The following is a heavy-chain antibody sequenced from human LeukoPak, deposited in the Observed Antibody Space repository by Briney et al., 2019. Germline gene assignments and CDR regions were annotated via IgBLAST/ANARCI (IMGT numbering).Heavy chain of an antibody. D-gene: IGHD1-1*01. CDR1: GGSISSYY. CDR3: ARHMGLGYTYFYPYFDY. V-gene: IGHV4-59*08. CDR2: IYYSGST. Sequence: SETLSLTCTVSGGSISSYYWSWIRQPPGKGLEWIGYIYYSGSTNYNPSLKSRVTISVDTSKNQFSLKLSSVTAADTAVYYCARHMGLGYTYFYPYFDYWGQGTMVTVSS. J-gene: IGHJ4*01.